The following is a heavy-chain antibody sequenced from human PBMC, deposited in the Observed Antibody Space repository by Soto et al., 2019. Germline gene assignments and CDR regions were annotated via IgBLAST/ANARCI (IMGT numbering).Heavy chain of an antibody. CDR1: GFTFSSYG. V-gene: IGHV3-30*03. CDR3: ATPLGGGGAGPFVY. Sequence: PGGSLRLSCAASGFTFSSYGMHWVRQAPGKGLEWVAVISYDGSNKYYADSVKGRFTISRDNSKNTLYLQMNSLRAEDTAVYYCATPLGGGGAGPFVYWGQGTLVTVSS. CDR2: ISYDGSNK. D-gene: IGHD1-26*01. J-gene: IGHJ4*02.